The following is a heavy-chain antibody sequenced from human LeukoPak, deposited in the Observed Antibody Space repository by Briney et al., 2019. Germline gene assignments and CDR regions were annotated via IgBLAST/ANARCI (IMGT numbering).Heavy chain of an antibody. D-gene: IGHD5-18*01. CDR2: INHSGST. CDR1: GGSFSGYY. Sequence: SETLSLTCAVYGGSFSGYYWSWIRQPPGKGLEWIGEINHSGSTNYNPSLKSRVTISVDTSKNQFSLKLSSVTAADTAVYYCAGVVQGNSYGDYWAREPWSPSPQ. J-gene: IGHJ4*02. V-gene: IGHV4-34*01. CDR3: AGVVQGNSYGDY.